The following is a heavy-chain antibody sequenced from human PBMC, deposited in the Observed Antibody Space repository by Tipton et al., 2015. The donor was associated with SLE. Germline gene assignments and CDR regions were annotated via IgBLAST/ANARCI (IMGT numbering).Heavy chain of an antibody. J-gene: IGHJ4*02. CDR1: GGSISSSSYY. D-gene: IGHD3-22*01. CDR2: IYYSGST. CDR3: VGWGSSGYYYGFDY. V-gene: IGHV4-39*01. Sequence: TLSLTCTVSGGSISSSSYYWGWIRQPPGKGLEWIGSIYYSGSTYYNPSLKSRVTISVDTSKNQFSLKLTSVTAADTAVYYCVGWGSSGYYYGFDYWGQGTLVTVSS.